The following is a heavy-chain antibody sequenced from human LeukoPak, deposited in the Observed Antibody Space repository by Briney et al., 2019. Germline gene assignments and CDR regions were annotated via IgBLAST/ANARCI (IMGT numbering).Heavy chain of an antibody. CDR2: IIPIFGTA. V-gene: IGHV1-69*01. D-gene: IGHD3-22*01. CDR1: GGTFSIYA. J-gene: IGHJ4*02. CDR3: ARAGAFYYDSSGYYEGSFDY. Sequence: SVNVSCKASGGTFSIYAISWVRQAPGQGLEWMGGIIPIFGTANYAQKFQGRVTITADESTSTAYMELSSLRSEDTAVYYCARAGAFYYDSSGYYEGSFDYWGQGTLVTVSS.